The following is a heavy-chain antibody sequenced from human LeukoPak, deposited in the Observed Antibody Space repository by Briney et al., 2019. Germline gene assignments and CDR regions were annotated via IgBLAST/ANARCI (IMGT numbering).Heavy chain of an antibody. CDR2: IYYSGST. CDR1: GGSISSYY. V-gene: IGHV4-59*01. D-gene: IGHD4-17*01. CDR3: ARMTTVTSQFQH. J-gene: IGHJ1*01. Sequence: PSETLSLTCTVSGGSISSYYWSWLRQPPGKGVEWIGYIYYSGSTNYNPSLKSRVTISVDTSKNQFSLKLSSVTAADTAVYYCARMTTVTSQFQHWGQGTLVTVSS.